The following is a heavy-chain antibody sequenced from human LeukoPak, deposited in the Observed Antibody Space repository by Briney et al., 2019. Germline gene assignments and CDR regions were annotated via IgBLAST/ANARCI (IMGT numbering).Heavy chain of an antibody. Sequence: SETLSLTCTVSGGSISSGGYYWSWIRQHPGKGLEWIGYIYYSGSTNYNPSLKSRVTISVDTSKNQFPLKLSSVTAADTAVYYCARRVGPLYAFDIWGQGTMVTVSS. CDR3: ARRVGPLYAFDI. D-gene: IGHD1-26*01. V-gene: IGHV4-61*08. CDR2: IYYSGST. CDR1: GGSISSGGYY. J-gene: IGHJ3*02.